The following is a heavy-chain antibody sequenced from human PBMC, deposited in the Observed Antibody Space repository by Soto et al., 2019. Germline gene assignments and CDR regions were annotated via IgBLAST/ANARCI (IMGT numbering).Heavy chain of an antibody. V-gene: IGHV3-30-3*01. CDR1: GFTFRSYA. CDR2: ISYAGNNK. D-gene: IGHD4-17*01. Sequence: QVQLVESGGGVVQPGRSLRLSCAASGFTFRSYALHWVRQAPGKGLEWVTVISYAGNNKYYADSVEGRFTISRDNSKNSLYLQMNSLRTEDTGVYYCARSQQTTVTSPLADPWGQGTLVTVSS. J-gene: IGHJ5*02. CDR3: ARSQQTTVTSPLADP.